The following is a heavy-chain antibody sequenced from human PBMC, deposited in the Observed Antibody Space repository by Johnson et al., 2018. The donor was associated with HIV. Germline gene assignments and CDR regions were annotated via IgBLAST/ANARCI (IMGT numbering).Heavy chain of an antibody. J-gene: IGHJ3*02. CDR3: ARPNRPQYRSTFDI. CDR2: ISYDGSEK. V-gene: IGHV3-30*04. CDR1: GFTFSSYA. Sequence: QVQLVESGGGLVQPGGSLRLSCAVSGFTFSSYAMHWVRQAPGKGLEWVAVISYDGSEKYFADSVKGRFTISRDNAKNSLYLQMSSLRAEDTAIYYCARPNRPQYRSTFDIWGQGTKVTVSS. D-gene: IGHD6-13*01.